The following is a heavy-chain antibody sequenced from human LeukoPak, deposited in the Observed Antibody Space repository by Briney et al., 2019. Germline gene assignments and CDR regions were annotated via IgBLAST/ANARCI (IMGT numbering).Heavy chain of an antibody. Sequence: PSETLSLTCSVSGGSITTSSYYWGWIRQPPGKGLEWIGIIYYSGSTYYNPSLKGRVTISVDTSKNQFSLKLSSVTAADTAVYYCARAFRARYFDLWGRGTLVTVSS. J-gene: IGHJ2*01. CDR1: GGSITTSSYY. V-gene: IGHV4-39*01. D-gene: IGHD2/OR15-2a*01. CDR2: IYYSGST. CDR3: ARAFRARYFDL.